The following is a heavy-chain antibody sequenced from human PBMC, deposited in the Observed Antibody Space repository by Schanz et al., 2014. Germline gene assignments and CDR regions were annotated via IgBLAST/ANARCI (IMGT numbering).Heavy chain of an antibody. CDR1: GYTFTYRY. CDR3: ATHGYSSSSDYYGMDV. V-gene: IGHV1-45*02. CDR2: ITVFNGKT. D-gene: IGHD6-13*01. J-gene: IGHJ6*02. Sequence: QMQLVQSGAEVKKTGSSVKVSCKVSGYTFTYRYLHWVRQAPGQGLEWMGWITVFNGKTNYAQKFQERVTITRDRSMSTAYMELSSLGSEDTGMYYCATHGYSSSSDYYGMDVWGQGTTVTVSS.